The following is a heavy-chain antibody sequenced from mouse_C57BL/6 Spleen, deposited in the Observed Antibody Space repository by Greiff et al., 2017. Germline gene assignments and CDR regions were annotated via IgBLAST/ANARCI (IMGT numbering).Heavy chain of an antibody. CDR3: TREGSSAY. V-gene: IGHV1-15*01. CDR2: IDPETGGT. J-gene: IGHJ3*01. CDR1: GYTFTDYE. Sequence: QVQLQQSGAELVRPGASVTLSCKASGYTFTDYEMHWVKQTPVHGLEWIGAIDPETGGTAYNQKFKGKAILTADKSSSTAYMELRSLTSEDSGVYYCTREGSSAYWGQGTLVTVSA.